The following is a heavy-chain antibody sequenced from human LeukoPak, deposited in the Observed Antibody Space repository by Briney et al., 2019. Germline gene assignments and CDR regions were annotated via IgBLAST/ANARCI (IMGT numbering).Heavy chain of an antibody. Sequence: SETLSLTCSVSGFSVSGGGYYWPWIRQPPGKGLEWIGFVSYSGTSEYNPSLKSRVTISVDTSKNEFSLTLTSVTAADTAVYYCARDQSDRATNYGMDVWGQGTTVTVSS. J-gene: IGHJ6*02. CDR3: ARDQSDRATNYGMDV. CDR2: VSYSGTS. D-gene: IGHD5-18*01. V-gene: IGHV4-61*08. CDR1: GFSVSGGGYY.